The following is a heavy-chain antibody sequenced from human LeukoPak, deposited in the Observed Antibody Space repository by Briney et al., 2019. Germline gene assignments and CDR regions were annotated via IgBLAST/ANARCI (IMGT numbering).Heavy chain of an antibody. D-gene: IGHD5-12*01. CDR1: GGSFSGYY. CDR2: INHSGST. V-gene: IGHV4-34*01. CDR3: ARSIEHGYGSIGRRYFDY. J-gene: IGHJ4*02. Sequence: SETLSLTCAVYGGSFSGYYWSWIRQPPGKGLEWIGEINHSGSTNYNPSLKSRVTISVDTSKNQFSLKLSSVTAADTAVYYCARSIEHGYGSIGRRYFDYWGQGTLVTVSS.